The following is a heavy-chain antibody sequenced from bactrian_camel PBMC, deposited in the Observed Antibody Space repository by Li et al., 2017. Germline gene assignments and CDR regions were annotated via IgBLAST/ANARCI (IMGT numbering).Heavy chain of an antibody. V-gene: IGHV3S25*01. CDR2: ISGGGDWT. CDR1: GFTVSAWP. J-gene: IGHJ4*01. Sequence: QLVESGGGLVQPGGSLRLSCATAGFTVSAWPMNWVRQAPGKGLEWVGRISGGGDWTSYADALKGRFTISRDNARNTVYLQLNSLKTEGTAMYYCAKRLGPGASSTRENYRGQGTQVTVS. CDR3: AKRLGPGASSTRENY. D-gene: IGHD1*01.